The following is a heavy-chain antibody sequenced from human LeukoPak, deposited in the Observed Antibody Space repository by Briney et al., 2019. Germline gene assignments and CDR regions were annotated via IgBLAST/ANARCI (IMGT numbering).Heavy chain of an antibody. D-gene: IGHD5-18*01. CDR2: INSDGSST. V-gene: IGHV3-74*01. Sequence: PGGSLRLSCAASGFTFSNYWMYWVRQAPGKGLVWVSRINSDGSSTNYADSVKGRFTISRDNGQNTLYLQMNSLRAEDTAVYYCAREGRGYSYAFEYWGQGTLVTVSS. CDR3: AREGRGYSYAFEY. CDR1: GFTFSNYW. J-gene: IGHJ4*02.